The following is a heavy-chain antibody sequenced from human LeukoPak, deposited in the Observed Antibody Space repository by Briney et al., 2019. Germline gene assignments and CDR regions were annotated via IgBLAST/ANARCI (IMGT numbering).Heavy chain of an antibody. CDR2: IYYSGST. V-gene: IGHV4-39*01. CDR1: GGSISSSSYY. CDR3: ARTRRDGYVAFDY. D-gene: IGHD5-24*01. J-gene: IGHJ4*02. Sequence: SETLSLTCTVSGGSISSSSYYWGWIRQPPGKGLEWIGSIYYSGSTYYNPSLKSRVTISVDTSKNQFSLKLSSVTAADTAVYYCARTRRDGYVAFDYWGQGTLVTVSS.